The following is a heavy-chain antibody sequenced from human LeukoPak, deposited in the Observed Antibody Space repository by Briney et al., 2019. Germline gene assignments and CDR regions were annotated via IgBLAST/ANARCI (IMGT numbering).Heavy chain of an antibody. CDR1: GGSFSSYY. CDR3: ARETSQKGAHYMDV. Sequence: PSETLSLTCGVSGGSFSSYYWSWIRQPPGKGLKWIGNIYYSGYTTYSPSLRSRVTISVDTSKNQFSLKLSSVTAADTAVYYCARETSQKGAHYMDVWGKGTTITISS. D-gene: IGHD3-16*01. CDR2: IYYSGYT. V-gene: IGHV4-59*01. J-gene: IGHJ6*03.